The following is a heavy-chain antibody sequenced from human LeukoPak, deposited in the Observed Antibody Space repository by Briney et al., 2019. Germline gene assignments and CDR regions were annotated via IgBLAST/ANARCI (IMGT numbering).Heavy chain of an antibody. CDR1: RDSISSYF. CDR2: IYHSGST. CDR3: ARWGTEDGDYPIY. Sequence: SGTLSLTCTVSRDSISSYFWSWIRQPPGKGLEWIAYIYHSGSTSYNPSLKSRVTLSVDTSKNQFSLNLTSVTAADTAVYYCARWGTEDGDYPIYWGQGTLVTVSS. D-gene: IGHD4-17*01. V-gene: IGHV4-59*01. J-gene: IGHJ4*02.